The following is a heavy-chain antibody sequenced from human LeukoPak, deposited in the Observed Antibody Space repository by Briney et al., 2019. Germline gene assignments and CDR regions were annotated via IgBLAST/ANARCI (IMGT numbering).Heavy chain of an antibody. J-gene: IGHJ6*02. CDR1: GGSVSSGSYY. V-gene: IGHV4-61*01. Sequence: SETLSLTCTVSGGSVSSGSYYWSWIRQPPGKGLEWIGYIYYSGSTTYNPSLKSRVTISVDTSKNQFSLKLSSVTAADTAVYYCARDRRSGGYYFTSTGMDVWGQGITVTVSS. CDR2: IYYSGST. CDR3: ARDRRSGGYYFTSTGMDV. D-gene: IGHD3-22*01.